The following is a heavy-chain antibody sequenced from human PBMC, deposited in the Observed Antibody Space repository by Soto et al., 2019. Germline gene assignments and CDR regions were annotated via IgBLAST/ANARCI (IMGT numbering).Heavy chain of an antibody. J-gene: IGHJ5*02. D-gene: IGHD2-15*01. V-gene: IGHV1-69*02. CDR3: ARQEGGTEGSDWFDP. CDR1: GGTFSSYT. CDR2: IIPIIGIA. Sequence: QVQLVQSGAEVKETGSSVKVSCKASGGTFSSYTFSWVRQAPGQGLEWMGTIIPIIGIANYAQKFQGRVTMTADKSTSTVYMELRSLRADDTAVYYCARQEGGTEGSDWFDPWGQGTLVTVSS.